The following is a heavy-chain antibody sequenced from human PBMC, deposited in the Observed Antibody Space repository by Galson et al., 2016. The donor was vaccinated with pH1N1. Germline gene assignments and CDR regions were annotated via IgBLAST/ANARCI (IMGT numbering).Heavy chain of an antibody. Sequence: SVKVSCKVSGYTLADLSMYWVRQAPGKGLEWMGGFDPEDGETIYAQRFQGRVTMTADTSTDTAYMELISLSSEDAAFYYCATEIYGARSGYHVDWGQGTLVTVSS. D-gene: IGHD3-22*01. CDR1: GYTLADLS. CDR3: ATEIYGARSGYHVD. V-gene: IGHV1-24*01. CDR2: FDPEDGET. J-gene: IGHJ4*02.